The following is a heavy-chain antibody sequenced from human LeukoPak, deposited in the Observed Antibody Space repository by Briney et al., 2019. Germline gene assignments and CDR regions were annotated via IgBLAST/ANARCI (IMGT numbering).Heavy chain of an antibody. J-gene: IGHJ3*02. CDR3: ATSLGSKNAFHI. D-gene: IGHD1-26*01. V-gene: IGHV4-59*08. Sequence: SETLSLTCTVSGGSISTYYRTWIRQPPGKVPEWIGNIHYSGSTNYNPSVKPRVPISVDTATNAFSLHLNSVTAADTAVYYCATSLGSKNAFHIWGEGTMVTVPS. CDR1: GGSISTYY. CDR2: IHYSGST.